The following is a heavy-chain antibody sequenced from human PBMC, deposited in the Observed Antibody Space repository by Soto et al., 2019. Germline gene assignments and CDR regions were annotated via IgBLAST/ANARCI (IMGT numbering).Heavy chain of an antibody. CDR2: IYYSGST. D-gene: IGHD6-13*01. Sequence: PSETLSLTCTVSGGSISSSSYYWGWIRQPPGKGLEWIGSIYYSGSTYYNPSLKSRVTISVDTSKNQFSLKLSSVTAADTAVYYCARMYSSSWYLRAFDYWGQGTLVTVSS. J-gene: IGHJ4*02. V-gene: IGHV4-39*01. CDR3: ARMYSSSWYLRAFDY. CDR1: GGSISSSSYY.